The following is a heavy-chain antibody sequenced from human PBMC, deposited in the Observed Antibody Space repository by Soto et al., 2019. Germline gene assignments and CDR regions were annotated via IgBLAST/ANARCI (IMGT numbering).Heavy chain of an antibody. J-gene: IGHJ4*02. CDR3: AVVVPARFDY. CDR2: IYYSGST. CDR1: GGSISSGGYY. D-gene: IGHD2-2*01. Sequence: QVQLQESGPGLVKPSQTLSLTCTVSGGSISSGGYYWSWIRQHPGKGLEWIGYIYYSGSTYYNPSRXGXVXRXXDTSKNQFSLKLSSVTAADTAVYYCAVVVPARFDYWGQGTLVTVSS. V-gene: IGHV4-31*03.